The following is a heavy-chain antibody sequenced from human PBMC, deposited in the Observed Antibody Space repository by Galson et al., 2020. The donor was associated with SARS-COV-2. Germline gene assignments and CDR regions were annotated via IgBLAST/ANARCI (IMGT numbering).Heavy chain of an antibody. V-gene: IGHV5-51*01. CDR3: ARHGAKLRFLEWLLYFQH. Sequence: GESLKISCKGSGYSFTSYWIGWVRQMPGKGLEWMGIIYPGDSDTRYSPSFQGQVTISADKSISTAYLQWSSLKASDTAMYYCARHGAKLRFLEWLLYFQHWGQGTLATVSS. CDR2: IYPGDSDT. CDR1: GYSFTSYW. J-gene: IGHJ1*01. D-gene: IGHD3-3*01.